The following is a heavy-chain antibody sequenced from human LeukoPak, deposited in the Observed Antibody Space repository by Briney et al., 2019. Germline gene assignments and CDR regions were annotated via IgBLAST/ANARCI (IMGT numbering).Heavy chain of an antibody. V-gene: IGHV1-18*01. D-gene: IGHD4-23*01. Sequence: ASVKVSCKASGYTCTSYGMSWGRQAPGQGLEWMGWISGYNGHTNYAQKLQGRVTMTTDTSTSTAYMELRSLRSDDTAVYYCARPVTTVGFDYWGQGTLVTVSS. J-gene: IGHJ4*02. CDR3: ARPVTTVGFDY. CDR1: GYTCTSYG. CDR2: ISGYNGHT.